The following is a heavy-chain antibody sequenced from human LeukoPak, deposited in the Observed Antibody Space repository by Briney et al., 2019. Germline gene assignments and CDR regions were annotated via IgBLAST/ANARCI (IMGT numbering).Heavy chain of an antibody. CDR1: GFTFSSYA. J-gene: IGHJ5*02. D-gene: IGHD3-9*01. V-gene: IGHV3-23*01. Sequence: PGGTLRLSCAASGFTFSSYAMSWVRQAPGKGLEWVSAISGSGGNTYYADSVKGRFTISRDNSKNTLYLQMNSLTAEDTAVYYCAKATNYDILTGYNWFDPWGQGTLVTVSS. CDR2: ISGSGGNT. CDR3: AKATNYDILTGYNWFDP.